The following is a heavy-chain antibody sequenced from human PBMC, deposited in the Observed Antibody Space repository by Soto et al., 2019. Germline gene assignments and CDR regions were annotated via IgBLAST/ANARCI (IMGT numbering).Heavy chain of an antibody. CDR3: ASSLEV. V-gene: IGHV3-30-3*01. D-gene: IGHD6-6*01. Sequence: QVQLVESGGGVVQPGRSLRLSCAASGFTFSSYAMHWVRQAPGKGLEWVAVISYDGSNKYYADSVKGRFTISRDNSKNTLYLQMNSLRADDTAVYYCASSLEVWGQGTTVTVS. CDR1: GFTFSSYA. CDR2: ISYDGSNK. J-gene: IGHJ6*02.